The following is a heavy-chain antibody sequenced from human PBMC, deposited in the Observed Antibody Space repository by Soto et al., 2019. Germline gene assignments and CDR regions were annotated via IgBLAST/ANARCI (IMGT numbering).Heavy chain of an antibody. CDR1: GGAFSRYA. J-gene: IGHJ4*02. CDR3: ARGRIAAAIDY. D-gene: IGHD6-13*01. CDR2: IIPIFGTA. Sequence: SVKGSCKASGGAFSRYAVSWVRQAPGQGLEWMGGIIPIFGTANYAQKFQGRVTITADKSTSTAYMELSSLRSEDTAVYYCARGRIAAAIDYWGQGTLVTVSS. V-gene: IGHV1-69*06.